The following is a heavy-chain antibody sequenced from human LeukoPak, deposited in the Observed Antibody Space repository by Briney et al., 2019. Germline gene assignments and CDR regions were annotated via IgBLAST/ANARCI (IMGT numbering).Heavy chain of an antibody. CDR1: GFTFSTYN. V-gene: IGHV3-21*01. CDR3: ARTTYYYDSSGLFY. CDR2: ISSSGTYT. D-gene: IGHD3-22*01. Sequence: KSGGSLRLSCAASGFTFSTYNMNWVRQAPGKGLEWVSYISSSGTYTHYADSVKGRFTISRDDAKNSLYLEMNSLRDEDTAVYYCARTTYYYDSSGLFYWGQGTLVTVSS. J-gene: IGHJ4*02.